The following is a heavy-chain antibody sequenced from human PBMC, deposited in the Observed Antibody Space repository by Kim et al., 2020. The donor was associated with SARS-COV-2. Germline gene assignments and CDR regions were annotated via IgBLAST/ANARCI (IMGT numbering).Heavy chain of an antibody. CDR3: ARHGIAATWNERYYGMDV. CDR1: GYSFTSYW. Sequence: GESLKISCKGSGYSFTSYWIGWVRQMPGKGLEWMGIIYPGDSDTRYSPSFQGQVTISADKSISTAYLQWSSLKASDTAMYYCARHGIAATWNERYYGMDVWGQGTTVTVSS. J-gene: IGHJ6*02. CDR2: IYPGDSDT. D-gene: IGHD1-1*01. V-gene: IGHV5-51*01.